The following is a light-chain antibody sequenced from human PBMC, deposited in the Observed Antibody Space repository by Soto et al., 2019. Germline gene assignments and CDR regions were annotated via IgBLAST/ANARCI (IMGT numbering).Light chain of an antibody. V-gene: IGLV1-40*01. CDR3: QSYDSSLSGYV. Sequence: QSLLTQPPSVSGAPGQRVTISCTGSSSNIGAGYDVSWYQQLPGTAPKFLIYGNTDRPSGVPDRFSGSKSGTSASLAITGLQAEDEADYYCQSYDSSLSGYVFGTGTKVTVL. CDR1: SSNIGAGYD. J-gene: IGLJ1*01. CDR2: GNT.